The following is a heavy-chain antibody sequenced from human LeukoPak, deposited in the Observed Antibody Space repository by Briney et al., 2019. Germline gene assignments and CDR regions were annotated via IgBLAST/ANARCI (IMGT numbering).Heavy chain of an antibody. CDR3: AKEGNIVVVPAAYFDY. D-gene: IGHD2-2*01. V-gene: IGHV3-23*01. CDR1: AFTFSNYA. Sequence: GGSLRLSCAASAFTFSNYAMSWVRQAPGKGLEWVSSISGSGDSTYYADSVKGRFTISRDNSKNTLYLQMNSLRAEDTAVYYCAKEGNIVVVPAAYFDYWGQGTLITVSS. J-gene: IGHJ4*02. CDR2: ISGSGDST.